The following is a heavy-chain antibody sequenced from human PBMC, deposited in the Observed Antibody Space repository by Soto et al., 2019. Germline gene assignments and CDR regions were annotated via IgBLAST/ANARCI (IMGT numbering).Heavy chain of an antibody. CDR1: GFTFSSYA. Sequence: PGGSLRLSCAASGFTFSSYAMHWVRQAPGKGLEWVEVISYDGSNRYYADSVKGRFTISRDNSKNTLYLRMNSLRAEDTAVYYCAREHLMMGATIYYYGMDVWGQGTTVTVSS. J-gene: IGHJ6*02. D-gene: IGHD1-26*01. V-gene: IGHV3-30-3*01. CDR3: AREHLMMGATIYYYGMDV. CDR2: ISYDGSNR.